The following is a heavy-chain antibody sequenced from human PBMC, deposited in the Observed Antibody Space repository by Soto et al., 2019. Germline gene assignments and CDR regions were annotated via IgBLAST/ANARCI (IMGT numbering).Heavy chain of an antibody. CDR2: ISVTSTTI. V-gene: IGHV3-48*01. D-gene: IGHD3-9*01. Sequence: EVQLVESGGVLTQPGGSLRLSCAASGFTFNTFGMNWVRQDPGKGLEWISYISVTSTTIHYADSVKGRFAISRDNAKNSLYLDMDSLRVDDTAIYYCARDGAMTGVFDYWGPGTVVTVSS. CDR3: ARDGAMTGVFDY. CDR1: GFTFNTFG. J-gene: IGHJ4*02.